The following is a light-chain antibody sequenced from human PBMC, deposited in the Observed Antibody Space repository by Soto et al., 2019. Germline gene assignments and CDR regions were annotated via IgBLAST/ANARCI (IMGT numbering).Light chain of an antibody. CDR3: QQYGGSPLT. Sequence: EIVMTQSPATLSVSPGERATLSCRASQTVRNNYLAWYQQKPGQAPRLLFFGVSNRAAGVPDRFGGSGSGTDFTLTISRLEPEDFAVYYCQQYGGSPLTFGGGTKVDIK. CDR1: QTVRNNY. J-gene: IGKJ4*01. CDR2: GVS. V-gene: IGKV3-20*01.